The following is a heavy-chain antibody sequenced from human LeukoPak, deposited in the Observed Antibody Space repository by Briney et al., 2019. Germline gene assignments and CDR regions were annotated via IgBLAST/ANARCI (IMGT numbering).Heavy chain of an antibody. CDR3: TPEVWELQGASDI. CDR1: GFPFNTYW. D-gene: IGHD1-26*01. CDR2: IKEDGSEE. J-gene: IGHJ3*02. Sequence: GGSLRLSCAASGFPFNTYWTSRVRQAPGKGLEWVANIKEDGSEEHYVDSVKGRFTISRDNAKNSLYLQMNSLTAADTALYYCTPEVWELQGASDIWGQGTMVTVSS. V-gene: IGHV3-7*01.